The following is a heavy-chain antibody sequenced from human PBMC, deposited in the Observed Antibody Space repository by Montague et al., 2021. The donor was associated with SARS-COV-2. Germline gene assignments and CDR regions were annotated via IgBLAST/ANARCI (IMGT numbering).Heavy chain of an antibody. CDR3: ARHRNYGDHSLDNWFHP. Sequence: SETLSLTCTVSGDSTSCPNCYWGWIRQAPGKGLDWIGTIYNSGTTYHNPSLKSPLTISIDTSKNHFSLKLTSVTAADTAVYYCARHRNYGDHSLDNWFHPWGQGTLVTVSS. CDR2: IYNSGTT. V-gene: IGHV4-39*01. D-gene: IGHD4-17*01. CDR1: GDSTSCPNCY. J-gene: IGHJ5*02.